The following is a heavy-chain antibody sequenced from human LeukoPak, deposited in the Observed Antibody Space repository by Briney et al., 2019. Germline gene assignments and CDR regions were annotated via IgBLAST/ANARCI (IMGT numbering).Heavy chain of an antibody. Sequence: SETLSLTCTVPGGSISSSYWSWIRQPPGKGLEWIGSISHSGSTNYNPSLKSRVTISVDTSRNQFSLKLSSVTAADTAVYYCARVYSGYGYYFDYWGQGTLVTVSS. CDR3: ARVYSGYGYYFDY. CDR2: ISHSGST. V-gene: IGHV4-59*01. J-gene: IGHJ4*02. D-gene: IGHD5-12*01. CDR1: GGSISSSY.